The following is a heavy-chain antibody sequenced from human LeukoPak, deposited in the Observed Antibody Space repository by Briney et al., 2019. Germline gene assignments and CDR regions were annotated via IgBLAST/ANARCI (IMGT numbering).Heavy chain of an antibody. CDR2: ISYDGSNK. J-gene: IGHJ4*02. CDR1: GFTFSSCA. Sequence: PGGSLRLSCAASGFTFSSCAMHWVRQTPGKRLEWVAVISYDGSNKYYADSVKGRFTISRDNSKNTLYLQMNSLRTEDTAVYYCASPSSGWFYWGQGTLVTVSS. CDR3: ASPSSGWFY. D-gene: IGHD6-19*01. V-gene: IGHV3-30-3*01.